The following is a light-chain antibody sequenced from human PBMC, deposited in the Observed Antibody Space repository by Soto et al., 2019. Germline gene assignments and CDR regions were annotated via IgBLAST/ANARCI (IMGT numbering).Light chain of an antibody. CDR3: QQYNNLPPET. J-gene: IGKJ1*01. V-gene: IGKV3-15*01. CDR2: GAS. Sequence: EIVMTHSPATLSVPPGERATLSCRASQSVSNNLAWYQQKPGQAPRLLIYGASTRATGIPARFSGSGSGTEFTLTISSLQSEDFAIYYCQQYNNLPPETFGQGTKVDI. CDR1: QSVSNN.